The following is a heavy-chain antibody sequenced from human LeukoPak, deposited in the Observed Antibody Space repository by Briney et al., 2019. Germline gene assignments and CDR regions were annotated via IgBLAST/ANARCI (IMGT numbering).Heavy chain of an antibody. D-gene: IGHD4-23*01. CDR3: ARDVPIGNKRYYYYYMDV. Sequence: ASVKVSCKASGGTFSSYAISWVRQAPGQGLEWMEGIIPIFGTANYAQKFQGRVTITADESTSTAYMELSSLRSEDTAVYYCARDVPIGNKRYYYYYMDVWGKGTTVTVSS. CDR2: IIPIFGTA. V-gene: IGHV1-69*13. CDR1: GGTFSSYA. J-gene: IGHJ6*03.